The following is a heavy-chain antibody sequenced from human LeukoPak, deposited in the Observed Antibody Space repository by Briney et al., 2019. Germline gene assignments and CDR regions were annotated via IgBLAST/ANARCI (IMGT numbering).Heavy chain of an antibody. CDR2: IKPDGGEK. Sequence: GGSLRLSCAASRFTFTNYSMSWVRQAPGKGLEWVANIKPDGGEKYYADSVKGRFTISRDNAKNSMYLQMNSLRADDTAVYYCARDHTGYEYGSFTYHYQYMDVWGKGTTVTVSS. V-gene: IGHV3-7*01. CDR3: ARDHTGYEYGSFTYHYQYMDV. D-gene: IGHD5-12*01. J-gene: IGHJ6*03. CDR1: RFTFTNYS.